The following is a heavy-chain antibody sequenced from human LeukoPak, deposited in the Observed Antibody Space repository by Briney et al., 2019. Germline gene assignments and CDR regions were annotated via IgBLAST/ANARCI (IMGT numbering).Heavy chain of an antibody. Sequence: PSETLSLTCTVSGGSISSSSYYWGWIRQPPGKGLEWIGSISYSGSTNYNPSLKSRVTISVDTSKNQFSLKLSSVTAADTAVYYCARDHYYDSSGYYYGFDPWGQGTLVTVSS. J-gene: IGHJ5*02. CDR1: GGSISSSSYY. D-gene: IGHD3-22*01. V-gene: IGHV4-39*07. CDR2: ISYSGST. CDR3: ARDHYYDSSGYYYGFDP.